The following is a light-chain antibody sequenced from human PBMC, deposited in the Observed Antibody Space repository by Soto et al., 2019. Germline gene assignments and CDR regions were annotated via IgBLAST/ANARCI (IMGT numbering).Light chain of an antibody. V-gene: IGKV3-15*01. CDR3: QQYNNWPPYT. J-gene: IGKJ2*01. Sequence: EVVMTQSPATQSVSPGERATLSCRASQSINSNLAWYQQKPGQAPRLLIYGASTRATGIPARFSGSGSGTEFTLTISSLQFEDFAVYYCQQYNNWPPYTFGPGTKLEIK. CDR1: QSINSN. CDR2: GAS.